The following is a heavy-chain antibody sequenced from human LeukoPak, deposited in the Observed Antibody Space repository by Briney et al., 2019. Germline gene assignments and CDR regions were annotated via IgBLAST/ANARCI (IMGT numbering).Heavy chain of an antibody. CDR1: GDXVSSNSAA. D-gene: IGHD6-19*01. CDR2: TYYRSRWYN. Sequence: SQTLSLTCALSGDXVSSNSAAWNWIRQSPSRGLQWGGRTYYRSRWYNENALSVKSRITINPDTSKNQFSLQLNSVTPEDTAVSYCARVTEKQYLPFDSWGQGTLVTVSS. V-gene: IGHV6-1*01. J-gene: IGHJ4*02. CDR3: ARVTEKQYLPFDS.